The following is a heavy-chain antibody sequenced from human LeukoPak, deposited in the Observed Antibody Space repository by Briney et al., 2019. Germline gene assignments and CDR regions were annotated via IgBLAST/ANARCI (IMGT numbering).Heavy chain of an antibody. D-gene: IGHD4-23*01. J-gene: IGHJ1*01. V-gene: IGHV4-34*01. CDR3: ARGARATVVSFSAEYFQH. CDR2: INHSGST. Sequence: PSETLSLTCAVYGGSFSGYYWSWIRQPPGKGLEWIGEINHSGSTNYNPSLKSRVTISVDTSKNQFSLKLSSVTAADTAVYYCARGARATVVSFSAEYFQHWGQGSLVTVSS. CDR1: GGSFSGYY.